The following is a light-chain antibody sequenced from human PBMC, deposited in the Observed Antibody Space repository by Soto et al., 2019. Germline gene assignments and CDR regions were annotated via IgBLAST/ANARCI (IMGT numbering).Light chain of an antibody. J-gene: IGKJ2*01. Sequence: EIVLTQSPVTLSLSPGERATLSCRASRGLASSYLGWYQQKPGQPPRLLMYAASIRATGIPDRFSGSGSATDFTLTINRLEPEDSAVYYCQQYDASPPYTFGPGTKLEIK. CDR2: AAS. V-gene: IGKV3-20*01. CDR1: RGLASSY. CDR3: QQYDASPPYT.